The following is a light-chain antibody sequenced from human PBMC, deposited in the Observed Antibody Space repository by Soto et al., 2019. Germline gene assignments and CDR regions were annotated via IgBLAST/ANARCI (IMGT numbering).Light chain of an antibody. V-gene: IGKV3-15*01. CDR2: VAS. CDR1: QSVRSN. Sequence: EIVMTKSPATLSVSPGERATLSCRASQSVRSNLAWYQQKPGQAPRLLIYVASTRATGIPARFSGSGSGTEFTLTISSVQSEDFAVYYCQQYKNWPPCTFGQGTKVEIK. CDR3: QQYKNWPPCT. J-gene: IGKJ1*01.